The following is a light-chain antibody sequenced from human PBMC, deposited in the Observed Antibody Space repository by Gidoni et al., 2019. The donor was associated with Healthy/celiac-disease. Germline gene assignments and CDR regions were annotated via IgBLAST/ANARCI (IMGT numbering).Light chain of an antibody. CDR3: QQYGSSWT. CDR2: GAS. CDR1: QSVSSSY. J-gene: IGKJ1*01. V-gene: IGKV3-20*01. Sequence: VLPHSPGTLSLSPGERATLSCRASQSVSSSYLAWYQQKPGQAPRLLNDGASSRATGIPDRFSGSWSGKDFTIIISRLEHEDVAVYYCQQYGSSWTFGQGTKVEIK.